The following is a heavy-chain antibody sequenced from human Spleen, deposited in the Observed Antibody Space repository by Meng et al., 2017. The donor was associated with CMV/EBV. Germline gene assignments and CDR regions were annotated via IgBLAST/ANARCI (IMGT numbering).Heavy chain of an antibody. J-gene: IGHJ4*02. V-gene: IGHV3-23*01. D-gene: IGHD1-26*01. Sequence: VGSLRLSCAAYGFTFSSCAMSWVRQAPGKGLEWVSVITASGYSTYYADSVKGRFTISRDNSENTLYLHMNSMRADDTAVYYCAKLATADYFDTWGQGTLVTVSS. CDR3: AKLATADYFDT. CDR1: GFTFSSCA. CDR2: ITASGYST.